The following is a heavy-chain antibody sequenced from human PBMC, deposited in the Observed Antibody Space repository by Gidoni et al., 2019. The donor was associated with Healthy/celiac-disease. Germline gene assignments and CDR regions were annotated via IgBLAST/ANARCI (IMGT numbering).Heavy chain of an antibody. Sequence: QVQLQQWGAGLLMPSETLSLTCAVYGGSFSGYYWSWIRQPPGKGLEWIGEINHSGSTNYNPSLKSRVTISVDTSKNQFSLKLSSVTAADTAVYYCARGFDGYNFDYWGQGTLVTVSS. D-gene: IGHD5-12*01. CDR1: GGSFSGYY. CDR2: INHSGST. V-gene: IGHV4-34*01. CDR3: ARGFDGYNFDY. J-gene: IGHJ4*02.